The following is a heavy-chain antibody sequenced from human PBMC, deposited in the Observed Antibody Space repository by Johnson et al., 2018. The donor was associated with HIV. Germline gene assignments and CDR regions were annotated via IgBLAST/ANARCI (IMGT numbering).Heavy chain of an antibody. D-gene: IGHD2-21*02. CDR1: GFIFDDYG. CDR2: INWDGGST. Sequence: VYLVESGGGVVRPGGSLRFSCAASGFIFDDYGMNWVRQAPGKGLEWVSGINWDGGSTGYADSVKGRFTISRDNAKNSLYLQMNSLRAEDTAVYYCARGGAYCGGDCNALDIWGQGTMVTVSS. CDR3: ARGGAYCGGDCNALDI. V-gene: IGHV3-20*04. J-gene: IGHJ3*02.